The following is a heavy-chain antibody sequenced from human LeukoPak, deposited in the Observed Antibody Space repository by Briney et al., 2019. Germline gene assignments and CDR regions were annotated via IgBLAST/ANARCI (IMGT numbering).Heavy chain of an antibody. CDR3: GRDGGDILTGYYDC. CDR1: GFTFSSYG. CDR2: IWSDGRDT. Sequence: GGSLRLSCAASGFTFSSYGMHWVRQAPGMGLEWVAVIWSDGRDTYYADSVKGRFTISRDNSKSTVYLQMNSLRAADTAVYYCGRDGGDILTGYYDCWGPGTLVTVSS. J-gene: IGHJ4*02. D-gene: IGHD3-9*01. V-gene: IGHV3-33*01.